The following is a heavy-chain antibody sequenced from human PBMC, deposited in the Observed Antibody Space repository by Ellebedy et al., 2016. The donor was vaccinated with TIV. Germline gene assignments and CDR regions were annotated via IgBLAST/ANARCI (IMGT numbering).Heavy chain of an antibody. Sequence: MPSETLSLICTVSGGSISSGDYYWSWIRQPPGKGLEWIGYIYYSGSTYYNPSLKSRVTISVDTSKNQFSLKLSSVTAADTAVYYCARDGGWGLIVAMDLWGQGTLVTVSS. V-gene: IGHV4-30-4*01. CDR1: GGSISSGDYY. CDR3: ARDGGWGLIVAMDL. D-gene: IGHD5-12*01. J-gene: IGHJ4*02. CDR2: IYYSGST.